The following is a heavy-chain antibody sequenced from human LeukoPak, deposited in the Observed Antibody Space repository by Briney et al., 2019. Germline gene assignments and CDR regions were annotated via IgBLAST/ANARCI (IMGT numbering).Heavy chain of an antibody. J-gene: IGHJ3*02. CDR1: GGSISSYH. CDR3: ARGGYTAGAFDI. D-gene: IGHD3-16*02. V-gene: IGHV4-4*07. Sequence: PSETLSLTCTVSGGSISSYHWSWIRQPAGKGLEWIGRIYTSGSTNYNPSLKRRVTMSVGTSKNQFSLKMSSVTAADTAVYYCARGGYTAGAFDIWGQGTMVTVSS. CDR2: IYTSGST.